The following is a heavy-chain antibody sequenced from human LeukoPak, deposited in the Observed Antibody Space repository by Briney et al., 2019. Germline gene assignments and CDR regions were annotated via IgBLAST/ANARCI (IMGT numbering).Heavy chain of an antibody. CDR3: AREGSIAARRYYYYYMDV. J-gene: IGHJ6*03. D-gene: IGHD6-6*01. CDR2: MNPNSGNT. Sequence: SVKVSCKASGYTFTSYDINWVRQATGQGLEWMGWMNPNSGNTGYAQKFQGRVTMTRNTSISTAYMELSSLRSEDTAVYYCAREGSIAARRYYYYYMDVWGKGTTVTVSS. CDR1: GYTFTSYD. V-gene: IGHV1-8*01.